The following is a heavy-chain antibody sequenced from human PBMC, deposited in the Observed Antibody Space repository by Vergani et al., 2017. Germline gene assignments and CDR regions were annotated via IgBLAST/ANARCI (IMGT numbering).Heavy chain of an antibody. CDR2: IHTGVST. V-gene: IGHV4-61*02. CDR1: GESIRSGSHY. Sequence: QVKLQESGPGLLKPSQTLSLTCTVSGESIRSGSHYWSWIRQPAGKGPEWIGHIHTGVSTDLNPSFKSRVPISVDTSKSQFSLKLNSVTVADTGVYYCARSRPYCTSGSCPAIWGQGTLVTVSS. J-gene: IGHJ4*02. D-gene: IGHD2-15*01. CDR3: ARSRPYCTSGSCPAI.